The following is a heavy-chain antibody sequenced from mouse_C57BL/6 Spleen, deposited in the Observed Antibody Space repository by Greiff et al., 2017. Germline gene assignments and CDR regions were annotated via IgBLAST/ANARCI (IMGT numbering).Heavy chain of an antibody. CDR1: GYTFTSYW. CDR2: IHPNSGST. V-gene: IGHV1-64*01. Sequence: QVQLQQPGAELVKPGASVKLSCKASGYTFTSYWMHWVKQRPGQGLEWIGMIHPNSGSTNYNEKFKSKATLTVDKSSSTAYMQLSSLTSEDSAVYYCASPYYSNYEVAYWGQGTLVTVSA. J-gene: IGHJ3*01. CDR3: ASPYYSNYEVAY. D-gene: IGHD2-5*01.